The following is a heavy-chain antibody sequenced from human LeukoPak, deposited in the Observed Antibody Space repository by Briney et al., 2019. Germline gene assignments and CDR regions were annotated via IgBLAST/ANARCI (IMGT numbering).Heavy chain of an antibody. CDR3: ARGYQYYYDSSGYYIGY. J-gene: IGHJ4*02. CDR2: IYYSGST. Sequence: TSETLSLTCTVSGGSISSYYWSWIRQPPGKGLEWIGYIYYSGSTNYNPSLKSRVTISVDTSKNQFSLKLSSVTAADTAVYYCARGYQYYYDSSGYYIGYWGQGTLVTVSS. V-gene: IGHV4-59*01. D-gene: IGHD3-22*01. CDR1: GGSISSYY.